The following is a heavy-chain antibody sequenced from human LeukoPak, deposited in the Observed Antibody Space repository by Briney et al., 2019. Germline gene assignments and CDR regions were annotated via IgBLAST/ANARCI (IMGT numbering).Heavy chain of an antibody. CDR2: ISGRGFNT. CDR3: VQGGGYCGGDCFFYFDY. D-gene: IGHD2-21*02. Sequence: PGGSLRLSCAASGFTFSTNPMSWVRQAPGKGLEWVSAISGRGFNTYYADSVTGRFTISRDNSRNTLYLQMNSLRAVDTAVYYCVQGGGYCGGDCFFYFDYWGPGTLVTVSS. J-gene: IGHJ4*02. V-gene: IGHV3-23*01. CDR1: GFTFSTNP.